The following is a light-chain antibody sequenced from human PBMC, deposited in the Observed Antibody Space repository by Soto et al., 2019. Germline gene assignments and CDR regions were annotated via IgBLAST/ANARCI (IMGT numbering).Light chain of an antibody. CDR2: EVN. CDR1: SSDVGGYNY. V-gene: IGLV2-14*01. CDR3: ISYTTTSTWV. Sequence: QSALTQPASVSASPGQSITISCTGTSSDVGGYNYVSWYQQHPGKAPKLMIFEVNYRPSGVSHRFSGSKSGNTASLTISGLQAEDEADYYCISYTTTSTWVFGGGTKLTVL. J-gene: IGLJ3*02.